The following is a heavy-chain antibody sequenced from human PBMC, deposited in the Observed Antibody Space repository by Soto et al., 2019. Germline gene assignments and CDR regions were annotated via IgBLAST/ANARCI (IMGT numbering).Heavy chain of an antibody. V-gene: IGHV1-69*01. J-gene: IGHJ5*02. D-gene: IGHD5-18*01. Sequence: QVQLVQSGAEVKKPGPSVKVSCKASGGTFSSYAISWVRQAPGQGLEWMGGIIPIFGTANYAQKFQGRVTITADESTSTAYMELSSLRSEDTAVYYCARQIYSYGYLGSWFDPWGQGTLVTVSS. CDR1: GGTFSSYA. CDR2: IIPIFGTA. CDR3: ARQIYSYGYLGSWFDP.